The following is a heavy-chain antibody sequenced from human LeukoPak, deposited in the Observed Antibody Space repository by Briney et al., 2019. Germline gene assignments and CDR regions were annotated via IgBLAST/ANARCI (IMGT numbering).Heavy chain of an antibody. CDR3: ARANFLYCSSTTCLFDY. J-gene: IGHJ4*02. V-gene: IGHV1-2*02. CDR1: GYTFTDYY. CDR2: INPNDGDT. D-gene: IGHD2-2*01. Sequence: ASVKVSCKPSGYTFTDYYMHWVRQAPGQGFEWMGWINPNDGDTNYAQKFQGRVTMTSDTSISTAHMEVSRLRSDDTAVYYCARANFLYCSSTTCLFDYWGQGTLVTVSS.